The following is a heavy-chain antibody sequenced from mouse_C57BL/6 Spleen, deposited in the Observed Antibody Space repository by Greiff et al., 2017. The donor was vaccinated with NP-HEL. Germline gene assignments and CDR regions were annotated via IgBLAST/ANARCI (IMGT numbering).Heavy chain of an antibody. J-gene: IGHJ1*03. CDR3: ARDGSSPYWYFDV. CDR1: GFNIKDYY. Sequence: VQLKQSGAELVKPGASVKLSCTASGFNIKDYYMHWVKQRTEQGLEWIGRIDPEDGETKYAPQFQGKATITADTSSNTAYLQLSSLTSEDTAFYYCARDGSSPYWYFDVWGTGTTVTVSS. CDR2: IDPEDGET. V-gene: IGHV14-2*01. D-gene: IGHD1-1*01.